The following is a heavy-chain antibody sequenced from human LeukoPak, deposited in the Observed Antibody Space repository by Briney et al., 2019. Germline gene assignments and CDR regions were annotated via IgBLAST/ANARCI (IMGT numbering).Heavy chain of an antibody. J-gene: IGHJ6*03. V-gene: IGHV4-38-2*02. CDR1: GYSISSGYY. CDR2: IYHSGST. Sequence: SETLSLTCTVSGYSISSGYYWGWIRQPPGKGLEWIGSIYHSGSTYYNPSLKSRVTISVDTSKNQFSLKLSSVTAADTAVYYCARDRVGARRLYYYYYMDVWGKGTTVTVSS. D-gene: IGHD1-26*01. CDR3: ARDRVGARRLYYYYYMDV.